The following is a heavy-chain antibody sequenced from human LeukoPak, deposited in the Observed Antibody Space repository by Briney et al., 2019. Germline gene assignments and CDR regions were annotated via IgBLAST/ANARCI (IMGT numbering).Heavy chain of an antibody. J-gene: IGHJ6*03. CDR3: ARLLEPATGYYMDV. CDR2: IEPSGFTI. D-gene: IGHD5-24*01. V-gene: IGHV3-21*01. Sequence: GGSLRLSCAASGLTFTTYAMNWVRQAPGRGLEWVSSIEPSGFTIFYANSVKGRFTISRDNAKNSLYLQMNSLRADDTAVYYCARLLEPATGYYMDVWGKGTTVTISS. CDR1: GLTFTTYA.